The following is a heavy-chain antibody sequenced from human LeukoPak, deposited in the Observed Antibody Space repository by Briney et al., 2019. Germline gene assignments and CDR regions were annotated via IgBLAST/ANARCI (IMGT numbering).Heavy chain of an antibody. Sequence: KPGESLKISCKGSGYSFTTYWIGWVRQMPGKGLEWVGIIYPGDSDTRYRPSYQRQVTISADKTISTAYLQWSSLKASDTAMYYCARARYCSGGSCYAEYWGQGTLVTVSS. J-gene: IGHJ4*02. CDR2: IYPGDSDT. CDR3: ARARYCSGGSCYAEY. D-gene: IGHD2-15*01. CDR1: GYSFTTYW. V-gene: IGHV5-51*01.